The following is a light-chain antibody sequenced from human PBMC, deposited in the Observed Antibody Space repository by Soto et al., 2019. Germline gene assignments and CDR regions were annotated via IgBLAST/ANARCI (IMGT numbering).Light chain of an antibody. CDR1: SXDVGAYNY. Sequence: QSVLTQPASVSGSPGQSITISCTGTSXDVGAYNYVSWYQQHPGKAPKLLIFEVSSRPSGVSNRFSGSKSGSTASLTISGLQAEDEADYYCSSYADSDTLYVFGTGTKVTVL. CDR2: EVS. J-gene: IGLJ1*01. V-gene: IGLV2-14*01. CDR3: SSYADSDTLYV.